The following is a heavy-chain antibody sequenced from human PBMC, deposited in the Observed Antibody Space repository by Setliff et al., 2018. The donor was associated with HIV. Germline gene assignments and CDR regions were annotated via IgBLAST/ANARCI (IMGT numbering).Heavy chain of an antibody. J-gene: IGHJ3*02. D-gene: IGHD5-18*01. CDR1: GDSITSSTYY. CDR2: IYYNGNT. Sequence: PSETLSLTCSVSGDSITSSTYYWGWIRQSPGKGLEWIGTIYYNGNTFYDPSLKSRVTISIDMSKNQFSLKLTSVAAADTAVYYCAKRPGYGYPFHIWGQGTMVTVSS. V-gene: IGHV4-39*01. CDR3: AKRPGYGYPFHI.